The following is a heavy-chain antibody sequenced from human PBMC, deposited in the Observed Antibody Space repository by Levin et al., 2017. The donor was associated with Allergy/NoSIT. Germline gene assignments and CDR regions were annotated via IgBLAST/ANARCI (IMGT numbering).Heavy chain of an antibody. J-gene: IGHJ6*02. CDR1: GGSISSSNW. CDR3: AREGNSSSWYWYYYYGMDV. D-gene: IGHD6-13*01. CDR2: IYHSGST. Sequence: SETLSLTCAVSGGSISSSNWWSWVRQPPGKGLEWIGEIYHSGSTNYNPSLKSRVTISVDKSKNQFSLKLSSVTAADTAVYYCAREGNSSSWYWYYYYGMDVWGQGTTVTVSS. V-gene: IGHV4-4*02.